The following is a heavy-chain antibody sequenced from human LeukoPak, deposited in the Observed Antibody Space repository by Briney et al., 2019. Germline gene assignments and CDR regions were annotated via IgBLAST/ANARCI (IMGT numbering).Heavy chain of an antibody. CDR1: GYTFTGYC. CDR3: ARKTGTVLSGSRLDY. Sequence: ASVKVSCKASGYTFTGYCMHWVRQAPGQGLEWMGWINPNSGGTNYAQKFQGRVTMTRDTSISTAYMELSRLRSDDTAVYYCARKTGTVLSGSRLDYWGQGTLVTVSS. CDR2: INPNSGGT. V-gene: IGHV1-2*02. D-gene: IGHD3-10*01. J-gene: IGHJ4*02.